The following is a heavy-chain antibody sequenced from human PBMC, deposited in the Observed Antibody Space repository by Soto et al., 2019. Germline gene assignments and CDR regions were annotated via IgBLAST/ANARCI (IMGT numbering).Heavy chain of an antibody. V-gene: IGHV3-11*06. CDR1: GFTFSDHY. J-gene: IGHJ4*02. CDR3: VRSGDNYNLLDY. CDR2: SSNSGSFT. Sequence: GSRILACAASGFTFSDHYMSWIRQAPGKGLEWIGYSSNSGSFTRYADSVKGRFSISRDNAKNSLYLQINSLRGDDTATYFCVRSGDNYNLLDYWGQGTPVTV. D-gene: IGHD1-1*01.